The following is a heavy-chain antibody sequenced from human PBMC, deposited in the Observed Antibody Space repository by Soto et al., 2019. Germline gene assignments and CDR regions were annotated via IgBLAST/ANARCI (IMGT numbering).Heavy chain of an antibody. J-gene: IGHJ2*01. CDR1: GFTFSSYG. V-gene: IGHV3-30*18. CDR2: ISYDGSNK. D-gene: IGHD6-19*01. Sequence: QVQLVESGGGVVQPGRSLRLSCAASGFTFSSYGMHWVRQAPGKGLEWVAVISYDGSNKYYADSVKGRFTISRDNSKNTLYLQMNSLRAEDTAVYYCAKDHEAAVALPWYFDLWGRGTLVTVSS. CDR3: AKDHEAAVALPWYFDL.